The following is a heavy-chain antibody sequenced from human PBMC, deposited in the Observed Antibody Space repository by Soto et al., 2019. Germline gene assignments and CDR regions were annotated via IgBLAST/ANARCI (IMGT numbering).Heavy chain of an antibody. CDR2: ISGSGGST. V-gene: IGHV3-23*01. J-gene: IGHJ3*02. Sequence: GGSLRLSCAASGFTFSSYAMSWVRQAPGKGLEWVSAISGSGGSTYYADSVKGRFTISRDNSKNTLYLQMNSLRAEDTAVYYCAKCDPTDFWSGYFAFDIWGQGTMVTVSS. D-gene: IGHD3-3*01. CDR1: GFTFSSYA. CDR3: AKCDPTDFWSGYFAFDI.